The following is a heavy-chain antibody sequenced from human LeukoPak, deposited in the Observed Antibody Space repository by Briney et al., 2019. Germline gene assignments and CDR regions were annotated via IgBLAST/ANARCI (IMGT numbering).Heavy chain of an antibody. CDR3: ARLSQQTFDI. Sequence: VASVKVSCKASGYTFTTYYMHWVRQAPGQGLEWMGIIDPSGGSTSYAQKFRGRVTMTRGTSTSTVYMELSSLRSDDTAVYYCARLSQQTFDIWGQGTLVTVSS. J-gene: IGHJ3*02. CDR1: GYTFTTYY. CDR2: IDPSGGST. V-gene: IGHV1-46*01.